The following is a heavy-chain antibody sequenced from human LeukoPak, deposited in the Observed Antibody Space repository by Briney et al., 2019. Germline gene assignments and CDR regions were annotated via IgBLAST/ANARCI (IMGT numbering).Heavy chain of an antibody. CDR2: IYYSGST. Sequence: TLSLTCTVSGGSISSGDYYWSWIRQPPGKGLEWIGYIYYSGSTYYNPSLKSRVTISVDTSKNQFSLKLSSVTAADTAVYYCARVSAQWGWFDPWGQGTLVTVSS. D-gene: IGHD3-16*01. CDR1: GGSISSGDYY. J-gene: IGHJ5*02. CDR3: ARVSAQWGWFDP. V-gene: IGHV4-30-4*08.